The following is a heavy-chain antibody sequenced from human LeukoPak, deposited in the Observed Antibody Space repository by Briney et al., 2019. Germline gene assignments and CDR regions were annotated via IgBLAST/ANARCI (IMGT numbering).Heavy chain of an antibody. Sequence: SETLSLTCTVSGGSINNYYWTWIRQPPGKALEWIGYIYYTGSANYNSSLQSRVTISVDTSNNHFSLKLNSVTAADTAVYYCARIAPGMSFDYWGQGTLVTVSS. CDR3: ARIAPGMSFDY. CDR1: GGSINNYY. V-gene: IGHV4-59*01. J-gene: IGHJ4*02. CDR2: IYYTGSA. D-gene: IGHD1-14*01.